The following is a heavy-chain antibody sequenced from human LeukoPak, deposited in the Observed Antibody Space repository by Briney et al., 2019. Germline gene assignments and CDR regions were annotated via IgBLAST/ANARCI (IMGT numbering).Heavy chain of an antibody. CDR3: AVATVVLYYFDY. CDR2: ISAYNGNT. Sequence: ASVKVSCKASGYTFTSYGISWVRQAPGQGLEWMGWISAYNGNTNYAQKLQGRVTMTTDTSTSTAYMELRSLRSDDTAVYYCAVATVVLYYFDYWGQGTLVTVSS. CDR1: GYTFTSYG. D-gene: IGHD2-21*01. V-gene: IGHV1-18*01. J-gene: IGHJ4*02.